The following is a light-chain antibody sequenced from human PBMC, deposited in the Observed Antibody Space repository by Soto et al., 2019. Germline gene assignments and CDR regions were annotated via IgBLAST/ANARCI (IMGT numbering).Light chain of an antibody. CDR3: QQVNSYPIT. V-gene: IGKV1-9*01. CDR1: QGIRNY. J-gene: IGKJ5*01. CDR2: IAS. Sequence: EIQLTQSPSFLSASVGDRVTITCRASQGIRNYLAWYQQKPGRAPKLLIYIASTLQSGVPSRFSGSYSGTEFTLTITSLQPEDFATYYCQQVNSYPITFGQGTRLEIK.